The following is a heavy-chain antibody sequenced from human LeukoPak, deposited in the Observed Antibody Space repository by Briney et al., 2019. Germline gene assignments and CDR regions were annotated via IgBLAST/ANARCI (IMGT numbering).Heavy chain of an antibody. V-gene: IGHV4-59*01. CDR2: IYYSGST. J-gene: IGHJ4*02. D-gene: IGHD2-2*01. CDR1: GGSISSYY. CDR3: ARDGVWETIVVVPAANSYFDY. Sequence: SETLSLTCTVSGGSISSYYWSWIRQPPGKGLEWIGYIYYSGSTNYNPSLKSRVTISVDTSKNQFSLKLSSVTAADTAVYYCARDGVWETIVVVPAANSYFDYWGQGTLVTVSS.